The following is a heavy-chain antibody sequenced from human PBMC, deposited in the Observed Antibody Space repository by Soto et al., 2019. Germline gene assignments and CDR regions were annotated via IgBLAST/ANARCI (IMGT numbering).Heavy chain of an antibody. J-gene: IGHJ4*02. Sequence: QVHLVQSGAEVKKPGASVKVSCKGSGYGFTTYGITWVRQAPGQGLEWMAWISAHNGNTNDAQTVQGRVTVTRDTSTSTAYMALRSLRYDVTAVYYCARGRDGDYWGQGALVTVSS. CDR2: ISAHNGNT. D-gene: IGHD6-6*01. V-gene: IGHV1-18*01. CDR1: GYGFTTYG. CDR3: ARGRDGDY.